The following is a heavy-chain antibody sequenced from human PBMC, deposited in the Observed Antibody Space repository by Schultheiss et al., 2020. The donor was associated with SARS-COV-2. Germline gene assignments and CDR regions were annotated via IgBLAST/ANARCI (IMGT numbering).Heavy chain of an antibody. CDR3: ARDGAAAGTLAYYYYGMDV. D-gene: IGHD6-13*01. CDR1: GGSVSSGSYY. CDR2: IYTSGST. V-gene: IGHV4-61*02. J-gene: IGHJ6*02. Sequence: SQTLSLTCTVSGGSVSSGSYYWSWIRQPPGKGLEWIGRIYTSGSTNYNPSLKSRVTMSVDTSKNQFSLKLSSVTAADTAVYYCARDGAAAGTLAYYYYGMDVWGQGTTVTVSS.